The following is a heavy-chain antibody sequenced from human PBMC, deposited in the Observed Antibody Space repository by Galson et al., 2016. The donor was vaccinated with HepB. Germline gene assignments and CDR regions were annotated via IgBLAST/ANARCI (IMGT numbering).Heavy chain of an antibody. CDR1: GFTFEDFV. D-gene: IGHD2/OR15-2a*01. CDR2: VNWDGSAT. J-gene: IGHJ4*02. Sequence: SLRLSCAASGFTFEDFVLHWVRQAPGKGLEWISLVNWDGSATFYADSVKGRFTISRDNTKNSLYLEMTSLTTDDTALYFCAKATGGDYFFQRWGQGSLVTVSS. CDR3: AKATGGDYFFQR. V-gene: IGHV3-43D*03.